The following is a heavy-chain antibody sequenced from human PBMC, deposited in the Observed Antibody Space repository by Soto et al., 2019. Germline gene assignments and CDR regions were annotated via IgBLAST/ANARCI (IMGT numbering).Heavy chain of an antibody. D-gene: IGHD6-6*01. CDR1: GFTFSSYW. CDR2: IKQDGSEK. CDR3: ARSIAARLNWFDP. J-gene: IGHJ5*02. Sequence: EVQLVESGGGLVQPGGSLRLSCAASGFTFSSYWMSGVRQAPGKGLEWVANIKQDGSEKYYVDSVKGRFTISRDNAKNSLYLQMNSLRAEDTAVYYCARSIAARLNWFDPWGQGTLVTVSS. V-gene: IGHV3-7*01.